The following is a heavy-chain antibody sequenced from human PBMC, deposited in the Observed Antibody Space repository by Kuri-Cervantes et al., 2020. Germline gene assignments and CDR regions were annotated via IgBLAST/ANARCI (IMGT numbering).Heavy chain of an antibody. V-gene: IGHV3-30*18. Sequence: GESLKISCAASGFTFSSYGMHWVRQAPGKGLEWVAVISYDGSNKYYADSVKGRFTISRDNAKNSLYLQMNSLRAEDTALYYCAKDSSPLIAAALDYWGQGTLVTVSS. CDR2: ISYDGSNK. CDR3: AKDSSPLIAAALDY. J-gene: IGHJ4*02. CDR1: GFTFSSYG. D-gene: IGHD6-25*01.